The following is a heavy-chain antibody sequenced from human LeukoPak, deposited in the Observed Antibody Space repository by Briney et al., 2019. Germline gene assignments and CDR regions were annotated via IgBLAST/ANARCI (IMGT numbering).Heavy chain of an antibody. CDR3: AKYVSARGPPYALAV. CDR2: VSASGGNT. V-gene: IGHV3-23*01. J-gene: IGHJ6*02. Sequence: GGSLRLSCAASGFTFSSYAMQWVRPAPGKGLEWVSGVSASGGNTWYADSVKGRFTISRDNSKNTLYLQMNSLRAEDTAVYYCAKYVSARGPPYALAVWGQGTTVTVSS. D-gene: IGHD2/OR15-2a*01. CDR1: GFTFSSYA.